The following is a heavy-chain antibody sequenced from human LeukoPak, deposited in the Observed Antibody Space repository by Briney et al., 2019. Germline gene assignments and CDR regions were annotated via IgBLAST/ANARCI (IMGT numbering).Heavy chain of an antibody. D-gene: IGHD3-9*01. V-gene: IGHV1-69*06. Sequence: GASVKVSCKASGTSFKSYGFHWVRQAPGRGLEWIGRTVPIYDAPIYAQKFHGRVTITADTSTTTVYMELSSLRSEDTAIFYCATSTDYYDASGFYYWGQGTLVSVSS. CDR3: ATSTDYYDASGFYY. CDR1: GTSFKSYG. CDR2: TVPIYDAP. J-gene: IGHJ4*02.